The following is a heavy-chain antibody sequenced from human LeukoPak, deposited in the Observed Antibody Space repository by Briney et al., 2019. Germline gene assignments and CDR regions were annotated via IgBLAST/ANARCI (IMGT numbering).Heavy chain of an antibody. Sequence: KPSETLSLTCTVSGYSISSSSYYWGWIRQPPGKGLEWIGSIYYSGSTYYNPSLKSRLTISGDTSKNQFSLRLSSVTAADTAVYYCARHTEQWLVPYYFDYWGQGNLVTVSS. J-gene: IGHJ4*02. CDR2: IYYSGST. V-gene: IGHV4-39*01. D-gene: IGHD6-19*01. CDR1: GYSISSSSYY. CDR3: ARHTEQWLVPYYFDY.